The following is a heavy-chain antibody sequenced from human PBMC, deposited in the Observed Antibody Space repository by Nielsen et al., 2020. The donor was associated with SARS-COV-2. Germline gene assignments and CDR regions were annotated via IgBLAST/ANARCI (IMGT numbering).Heavy chain of an antibody. Sequence: SEALSLTCAVYGGSFSGYYWSWIRQPPGKGLEWIGEINHSGSTNYNPSLKSRVTISVDTSKNQFSLKLSSVTAADTAVYYCARSSPFYDILTGYYKAEYFQHCGPGTLVPVSS. D-gene: IGHD3-9*01. J-gene: IGHJ1*01. CDR2: INHSGST. V-gene: IGHV4-34*01. CDR3: ARSSPFYDILTGYYKAEYFQH. CDR1: GGSFSGYY.